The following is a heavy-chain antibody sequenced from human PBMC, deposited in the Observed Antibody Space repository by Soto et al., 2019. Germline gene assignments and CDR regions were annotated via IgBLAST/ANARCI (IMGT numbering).Heavy chain of an antibody. Sequence: SETLSLTCTVSGDSINSYYWSWIRQPAGKGMEWIGRIHTTENTNYNPSLKSRVTMSIDTSNNQFSLKLTSLTAADTAVYYCARALSSAAGLYFDYWGQGTLVTVSS. CDR3: ARALSSAAGLYFDY. D-gene: IGHD6-13*01. V-gene: IGHV4-4*07. CDR2: IHTTENT. J-gene: IGHJ4*02. CDR1: GDSINSYY.